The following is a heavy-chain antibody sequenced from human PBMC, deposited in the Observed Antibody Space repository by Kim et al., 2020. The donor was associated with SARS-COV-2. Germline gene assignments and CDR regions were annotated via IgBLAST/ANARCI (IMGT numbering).Heavy chain of an antibody. D-gene: IGHD1-1*01. J-gene: IGHJ4*02. CDR3: ARHGLEPKRARVFSAYYFDY. CDR1: GGSISSSSYY. V-gene: IGHV4-39*01. Sequence: SETLSLTCTVSGGSISSSSYYWGWIRQPPGKGLEWIGSIYYSGSTYYNPSLKSRVTISVDTSKNQFSLKLSSVTAADTAVYYCARHGLEPKRARVFSAYYFDYWGQGTLGTVSS. CDR2: IYYSGST.